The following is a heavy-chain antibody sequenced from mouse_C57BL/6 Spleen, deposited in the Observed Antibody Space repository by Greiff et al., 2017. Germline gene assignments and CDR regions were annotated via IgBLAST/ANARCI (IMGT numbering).Heavy chain of an antibody. CDR3: ARGYSNSWFAY. J-gene: IGHJ3*01. CDR2: ILPGSGST. Sequence: QVQLQQSGAELMKPGASVKLSCKATGYTFTGYWIEWVKQRPGHGLEWIGEILPGSGSTNYNEKCKGKATFTADTSSNTAYMQLSSLTTEDSAIYYCARGYSNSWFAYWGQGTLVTVSA. CDR1: GYTFTGYW. V-gene: IGHV1-9*01. D-gene: IGHD2-5*01.